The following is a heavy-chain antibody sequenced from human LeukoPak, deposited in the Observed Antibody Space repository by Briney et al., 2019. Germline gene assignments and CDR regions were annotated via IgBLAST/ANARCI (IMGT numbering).Heavy chain of an antibody. Sequence: GGSLRLSCAASGFTFSSYAMSWVRQAPGKGLEWVSAISGSGGGTYYADSVKGRFTISRDNSKNTLYLQMNSLRAEDTAVYYCAKGKSASRGAFDYWGQGTLVTVSS. CDR2: ISGSGGGT. V-gene: IGHV3-23*01. J-gene: IGHJ4*02. D-gene: IGHD3-10*01. CDR1: GFTFSSYA. CDR3: AKGKSASRGAFDY.